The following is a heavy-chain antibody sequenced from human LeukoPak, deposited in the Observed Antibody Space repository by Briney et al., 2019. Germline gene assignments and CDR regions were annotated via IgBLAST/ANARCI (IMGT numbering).Heavy chain of an antibody. V-gene: IGHV1-24*01. D-gene: IGHD1-26*01. CDR1: VYSLTELL. Sequence: AAVKVSSMVSVYSLTELLIHWVRAAPRKGVECMGGFDPVEGETSYDQKFQGRVTRTMDTSTDTAYMELSRLRSEDTAVYYCATTDRSGSSMGGTWFDPWGQGTLVTVSS. CDR3: ATTDRSGSSMGGTWFDP. CDR2: FDPVEGET. J-gene: IGHJ5*02.